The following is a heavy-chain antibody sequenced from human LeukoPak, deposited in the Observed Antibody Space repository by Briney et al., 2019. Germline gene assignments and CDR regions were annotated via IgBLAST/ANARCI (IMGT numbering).Heavy chain of an antibody. CDR2: ISSSSSYI. V-gene: IGHV3-21*01. D-gene: IGHD3-16*02. J-gene: IGHJ3*02. CDR1: GFTFSSYS. Sequence: PGGSLRLSCAASGFTFSSYSMNWVRQAPGKGLEWVSSISSSSSYIYYADSVKGRFTISRDNAKNSLYLHMNSLRAEDTAVYYCASTPPPVYVWGSYRLDALDIWGQGTMVTVSS. CDR3: ASTPPPVYVWGSYRLDALDI.